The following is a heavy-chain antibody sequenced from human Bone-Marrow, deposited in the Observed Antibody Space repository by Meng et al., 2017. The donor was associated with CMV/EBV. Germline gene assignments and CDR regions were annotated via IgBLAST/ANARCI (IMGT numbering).Heavy chain of an antibody. CDR2: IYYSGST. J-gene: IGHJ6*02. V-gene: IGHV4-61*01. D-gene: IGHD4-17*01. Sequence: SETLSLTCTVSGGSVSSGSYYWSWIRQPPGKGLEWIGYIYYSGSTNYNPSLKSRVTISVDTSKNQFSLKLSSVTAADTAVYYCARDLTVTTSYYYGMDVWGQGTTVTVSS. CDR1: GGSVSSGSYY. CDR3: ARDLTVTTSYYYGMDV.